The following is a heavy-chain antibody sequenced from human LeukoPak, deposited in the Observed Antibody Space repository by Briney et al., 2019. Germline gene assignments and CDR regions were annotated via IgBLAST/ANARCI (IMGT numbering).Heavy chain of an antibody. D-gene: IGHD6-19*01. CDR2: ISAYNGNT. J-gene: IGHJ4*02. CDR3: ARGGYSSGWYYSYYFDY. V-gene: IGHV1-18*01. CDR1: GYTFTSYG. Sequence: ASVKVSCKASGYTFTSYGISWVRQAPGQGLEWMGWISAYNGNTNYAQKLQGRVTMTTDTSSSTAYMELRSLRSDDTAVYYCARGGYSSGWYYSYYFDYWGQGTLVTVSS.